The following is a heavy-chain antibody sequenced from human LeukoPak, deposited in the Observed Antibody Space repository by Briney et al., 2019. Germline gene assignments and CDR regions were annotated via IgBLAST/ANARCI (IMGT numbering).Heavy chain of an antibody. D-gene: IGHD3-16*01. Sequence: SETLSLTCAVYGGSFSGYYWSWIRQPPGKGLEWIGEINHSGCTNYNPSLKSRVTISVDTSKNQFSLKLSSVTAADTAVYYCARGWGRLGYYYYYMDVWGKGTTVTVSS. CDR1: GGSFSGYY. V-gene: IGHV4-34*01. CDR3: ARGWGRLGYYYYYMDV. J-gene: IGHJ6*03. CDR2: INHSGCT.